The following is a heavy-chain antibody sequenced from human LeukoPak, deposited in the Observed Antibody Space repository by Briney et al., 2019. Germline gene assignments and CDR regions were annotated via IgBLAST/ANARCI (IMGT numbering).Heavy chain of an antibody. CDR2: LFASGTT. J-gene: IGHJ6*02. CDR1: GGSISSSSYS. V-gene: IGHV4-61*09. D-gene: IGHD6-6*01. Sequence: PSETLSLTCTVSGGSISSSSYSWSWIRQPAGKGLEWIGHLFASGTTNYNPSLKSRVTMSVDTSKNQFSLKLSSVTAADTAVYYCAREYSSSLGVGYYYGMDVWGQGTTVTVSS. CDR3: AREYSSSLGVGYYYGMDV.